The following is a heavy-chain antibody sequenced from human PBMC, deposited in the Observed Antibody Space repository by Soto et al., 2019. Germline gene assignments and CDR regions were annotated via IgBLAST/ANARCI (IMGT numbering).Heavy chain of an antibody. CDR1: GGSISSYY. CDR3: ARSDGRY. CDR2: IYYSGST. Sequence: PSETLSLTCTVSGGSISSYYLSWVRQPPGKGLEWIGYIYYSGSTNYNPSLKSRVTISVDTSKNQFSLKLSSVTAADTAVYYCARSDGRYWGQGTLVTVPQ. V-gene: IGHV4-59*01. J-gene: IGHJ4*02.